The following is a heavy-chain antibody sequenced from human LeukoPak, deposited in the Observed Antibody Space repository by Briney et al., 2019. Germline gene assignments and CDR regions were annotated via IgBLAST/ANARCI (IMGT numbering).Heavy chain of an antibody. Sequence: SETLSLTCTVSGGSISSGDYHWSWIRQPAGKGLEWIGRIYTSGSTNYNPSLKSRVTISRDTSKNQSSLKLSSVTAADTAVYYCARRTLIVVVPAANWFDPWGQGTLVTVSS. D-gene: IGHD2-2*01. J-gene: IGHJ5*02. CDR2: IYTSGST. CDR3: ARRTLIVVVPAANWFDP. CDR1: GGSISSGDYH. V-gene: IGHV4-61*02.